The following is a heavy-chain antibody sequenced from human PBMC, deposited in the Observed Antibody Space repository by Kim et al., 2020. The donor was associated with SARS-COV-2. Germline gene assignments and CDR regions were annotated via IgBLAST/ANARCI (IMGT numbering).Heavy chain of an antibody. D-gene: IGHD1-20*01. CDR1: GGTFSSYA. CDR2: IIPIFGTA. J-gene: IGHJ6*02. Sequence: SVKVSCKASGGTFSSYAISWVRQAPGQGLEWMGGIIPIFGTANYAQKFQGRVTITADESTSTAYMELSSLRSEDTAVYYCARDLVTGTPGLYYYYYYGMDVWGQGTTVTVSS. CDR3: ARDLVTGTPGLYYYYYYGMDV. V-gene: IGHV1-69*13.